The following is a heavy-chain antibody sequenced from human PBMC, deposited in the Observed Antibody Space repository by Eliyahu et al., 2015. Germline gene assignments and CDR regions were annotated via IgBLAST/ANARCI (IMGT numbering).Heavy chain of an antibody. CDR1: GDSLSSDSYY. CDR2: IYTRGTT. J-gene: IGHJ4*02. D-gene: IGHD1-26*01. CDR3: ARGGLYSGSYYDSHFDY. V-gene: IGHV4-61*02. Sequence: QVQLQESGPGLVRPSQTLSLTCTVSGDSLSSDSYYWGWIRQPAGKGLEWIGRIYTRGTTNYNPSLKSRVTISLDTSKSQFSLTLTSVTAADTAVYYCARGGLYSGSYYDSHFDYWGQGTLVTVSS.